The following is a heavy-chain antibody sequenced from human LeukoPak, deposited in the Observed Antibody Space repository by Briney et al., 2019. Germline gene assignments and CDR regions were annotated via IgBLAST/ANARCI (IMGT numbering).Heavy chain of an antibody. V-gene: IGHV4-61*08. D-gene: IGHD2/OR15-2a*01. CDR3: ARRQAVNSVITSANWFDP. J-gene: IGHJ5*02. Sequence: PSQTLSLTCTVSGGSISSGGYYWSWIRQPPGKGLEWIGYVHYGGSTIYNPSLTSRVTISVDTSKNQFSLNLSSVTAADTAVYYCARRQAVNSVITSANWFDPWGQGTLVTVSS. CDR1: GGSISSGGYY. CDR2: VHYGGST.